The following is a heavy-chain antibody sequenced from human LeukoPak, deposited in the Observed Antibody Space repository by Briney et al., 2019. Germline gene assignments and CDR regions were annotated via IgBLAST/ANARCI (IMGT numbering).Heavy chain of an antibody. D-gene: IGHD6-6*01. V-gene: IGHV4-34*01. CDR2: INHSGST. CDR3: ARGRYSSSSNSNWFDP. J-gene: IGHJ5*02. Sequence: SETLSLTCAVYGGSFSGYYWSWIRQPPGKGLEWIGEINHSGSTNYNPSLMSRVTISVDTSKNQFSLKLSSVTAADTAVYYWARGRYSSSSNSNWFDPWGQGTLVTVSS. CDR1: GGSFSGYY.